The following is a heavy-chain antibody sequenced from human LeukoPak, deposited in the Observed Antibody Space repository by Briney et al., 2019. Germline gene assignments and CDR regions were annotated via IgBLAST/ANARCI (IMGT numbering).Heavy chain of an antibody. CDR3: ATTRPYGTTWAGAFED. D-gene: IGHD6-19*01. J-gene: IGHJ4*01. CDR1: EFTLSTHG. V-gene: IGHV3-23*01. CDR2: VTSRRGT. Sequence: GGSLRLSCAASEFTLSTHGLNWVRQAPGKRLEWVSTVTSRRGTHYTDSVQGRYITSRGNSENTFVLEMNSLRAEDTAVYYCATTRPYGTTWAGAFEDWGQGTPVTVSS.